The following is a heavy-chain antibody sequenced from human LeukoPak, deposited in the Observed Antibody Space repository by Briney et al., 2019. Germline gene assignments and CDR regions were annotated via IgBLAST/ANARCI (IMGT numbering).Heavy chain of an antibody. CDR1: GFTFDDYA. D-gene: IGHD3-10*01. CDR3: AKSPMVRGGISYFDY. J-gene: IGHJ4*02. CDR2: ISWNSGSI. Sequence: GGSLRLSCAASGFTFDDYAMHWVRQALGKGLEWVSGISWNSGSIGYADSVKGRFTLSRDNAKNSLYLQMNSLRAEDTALYYYAKSPMVRGGISYFDYWGQGTLVTVSS. V-gene: IGHV3-9*01.